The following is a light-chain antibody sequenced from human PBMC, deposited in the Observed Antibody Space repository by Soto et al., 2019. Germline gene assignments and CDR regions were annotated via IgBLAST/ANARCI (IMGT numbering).Light chain of an antibody. CDR1: QSVRNNY. Sequence: EIVLTQSPDTLSLSPGERATLSCRASQSVRNNYLAWYQQKPGQAPRFLIYDASSRATGIPDRFSGSGSGTDFTLTISRLEPEDFAVYYCQQYGSTPLTFCGGTKVDIE. V-gene: IGKV3-20*01. CDR2: DAS. CDR3: QQYGSTPLT. J-gene: IGKJ4*01.